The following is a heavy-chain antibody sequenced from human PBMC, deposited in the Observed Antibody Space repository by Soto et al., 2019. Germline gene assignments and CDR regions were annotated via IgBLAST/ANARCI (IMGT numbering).Heavy chain of an antibody. CDR3: ARLPDLYYYDSSGHDAFDI. Sequence: GESLKISCKGSGYSFTSYWIGWVRQMPGKGLEWMGIIYPGDSDTRDSPSFQGQVTISADKSISTAYLQWSSLKASDTAMYYCARLPDLYYYDSSGHDAFDIWGQGTMVTVSS. CDR2: IYPGDSDT. D-gene: IGHD3-22*01. V-gene: IGHV5-51*01. J-gene: IGHJ3*02. CDR1: GYSFTSYW.